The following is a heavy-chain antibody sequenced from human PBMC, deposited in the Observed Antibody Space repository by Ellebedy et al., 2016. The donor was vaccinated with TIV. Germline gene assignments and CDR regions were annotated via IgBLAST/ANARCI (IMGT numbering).Heavy chain of an antibody. Sequence: GSLRLSXAVYGGSFSGYYWSWIRQPPGKGLEWIGEINRSGSTNYNASLKSRVTISVDRSKNQFSLKLSSVTAADTAVYYCARTPYYYGSGSCDYWGQGILVTVSS. V-gene: IGHV4-34*01. CDR1: GGSFSGYY. D-gene: IGHD3-10*01. J-gene: IGHJ4*02. CDR2: INRSGST. CDR3: ARTPYYYGSGSCDY.